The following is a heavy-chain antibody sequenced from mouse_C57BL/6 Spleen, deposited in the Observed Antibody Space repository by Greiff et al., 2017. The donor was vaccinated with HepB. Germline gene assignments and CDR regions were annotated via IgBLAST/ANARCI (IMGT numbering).Heavy chain of an antibody. CDR2: IDPSDSET. D-gene: IGHD3-3*01. J-gene: IGHJ2*01. CDR1: GYTFTSYW. CDR3: AREGTSLYYLDY. Sequence: QVQLQQPGAELVRPGSSVKLSCKASGYTFTSYWMHWVKQRPIQGLEWIGNIDPSDSETHYNQKFKDKATLTVDKSSSTAYMQLSSLTSEDSAVYYCAREGTSLYYLDYWGQGTTLTVAS. V-gene: IGHV1-52*01.